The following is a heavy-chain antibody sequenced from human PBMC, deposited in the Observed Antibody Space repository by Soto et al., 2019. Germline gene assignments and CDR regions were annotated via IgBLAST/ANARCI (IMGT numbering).Heavy chain of an antibody. J-gene: IGHJ4*02. CDR1: GYTFTNYP. Sequence: QVHLVQSGAEVKKPGASVTVSCKASGYTFTNYPITWVRRAPGQGLEWMGWVSAHSGDPKYAQKFQGRVTMTTDTSSSTAYLELRSLRSDDTAVYYCGRTITTLFLAPVYSGQGTLVTVSS. V-gene: IGHV1-18*01. CDR3: GRTITTLFLAPVY. D-gene: IGHD5-12*01. CDR2: VSAHSGDP.